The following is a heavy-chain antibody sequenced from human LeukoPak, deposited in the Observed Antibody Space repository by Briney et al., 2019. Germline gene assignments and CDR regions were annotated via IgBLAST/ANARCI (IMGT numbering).Heavy chain of an antibody. V-gene: IGHV3-11*01. Sequence: GGSLRLSCAASGFTFSDYYMSWIRQAPGKGLEWVSYISSSGSTIYYADSVKGRFTISRDNAKNSLYLQMNSLRAEDTAVYYCARRPPSYYGSGSYYKGGFDYWGQGTLVTVSS. CDR1: GFTFSDYY. CDR2: ISSSGSTI. J-gene: IGHJ4*02. CDR3: ARRPPSYYGSGSYYKGGFDY. D-gene: IGHD3-10*01.